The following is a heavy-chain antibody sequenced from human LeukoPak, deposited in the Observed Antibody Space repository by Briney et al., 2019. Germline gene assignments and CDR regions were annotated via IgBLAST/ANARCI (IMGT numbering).Heavy chain of an antibody. D-gene: IGHD2-15*01. Sequence: PPQTLSLTCAVSGGSISSGGYSWSWIRQPPGKGLEWIGYIYHSGSTYYNPSLKSRVTISVDRSKNQFSLKLSSVTAADTAVYYCAGASPPSYCRGGSCPAGVFDIGGQGKMVPVSS. J-gene: IGHJ3*02. V-gene: IGHV4-30-2*01. CDR3: AGASPPSYCRGGSCPAGVFDI. CDR2: IYHSGST. CDR1: GGSISSGGYS.